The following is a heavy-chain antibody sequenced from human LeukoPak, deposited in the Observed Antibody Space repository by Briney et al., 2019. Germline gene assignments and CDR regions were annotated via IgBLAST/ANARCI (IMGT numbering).Heavy chain of an antibody. Sequence: ASVKVSCKASGYTFTGYYMHWVRQAPGQGLEWMGWINPNSGGTNYAQKFQGRVTMTRDTSISTTYMELSRLRSDDTAVYYCARVLGSGSYPFKKYYFDYWGQGTLVTVSS. D-gene: IGHD1-26*01. J-gene: IGHJ4*02. CDR3: ARVLGSGSYPFKKYYFDY. V-gene: IGHV1-2*02. CDR1: GYTFTGYY. CDR2: INPNSGGT.